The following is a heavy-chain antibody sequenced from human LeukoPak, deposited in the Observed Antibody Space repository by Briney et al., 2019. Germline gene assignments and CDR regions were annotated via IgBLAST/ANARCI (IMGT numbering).Heavy chain of an antibody. V-gene: IGHV4-34*01. CDR2: IYYSGST. CDR3: ARHDLTGSPFDY. J-gene: IGHJ4*02. D-gene: IGHD3-9*01. CDR1: GGPFSGYD. Sequence: SETLSLTCAVYGGPFSGYDWSWIRQPPGKGLEWIGSIYYSGSTYYNPSLKSRVTISVDTSKNQFSLKLSSVTAADTAVYYCARHDLTGSPFDYWGQGTLVTVPS.